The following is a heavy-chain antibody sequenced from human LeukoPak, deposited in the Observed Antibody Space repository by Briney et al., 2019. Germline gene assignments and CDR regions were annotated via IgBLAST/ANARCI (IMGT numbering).Heavy chain of an antibody. Sequence: GGSLRLSCAASGFTFSSYAMSWVRQAPGEGLQWVSGISGSGSGTYYADSVRGRFTISRDNAKKSLYLEMNSLRAEDTALYYRAKDSSAGSNPYFDYWGQGTLVTVSS. D-gene: IGHD6-13*01. J-gene: IGHJ4*02. CDR3: AKDSSAGSNPYFDY. CDR2: ISGSGSGT. V-gene: IGHV3-23*01. CDR1: GFTFSSYA.